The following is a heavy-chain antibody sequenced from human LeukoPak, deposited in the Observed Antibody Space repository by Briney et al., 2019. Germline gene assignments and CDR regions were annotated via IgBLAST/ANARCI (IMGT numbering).Heavy chain of an antibody. Sequence: PGGSLRLSCAASGFTFNIYAMHWVRQAPGKGLEWVAVIWYDGSNKYYVDSVKGRFAVSRDNSKNTLYLQMNSLRVEDTAVYHCARSAADGSGGDYSMDVWGQGTTVTVSS. CDR3: ARSAADGSGGDYSMDV. CDR2: IWYDGSNK. J-gene: IGHJ6*02. D-gene: IGHD3-10*01. CDR1: GFTFNIYA. V-gene: IGHV3-33*01.